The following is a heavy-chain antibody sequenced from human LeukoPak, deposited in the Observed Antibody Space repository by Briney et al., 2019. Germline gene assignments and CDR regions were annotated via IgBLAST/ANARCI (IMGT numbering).Heavy chain of an antibody. V-gene: IGHV4-61*02. CDR1: GASISSGINS. CDR3: ARGVGAYYMDV. J-gene: IGHJ6*03. Sequence: SETLSLTCTVSGASISSGINSWGWIRQPAGKGLEWIGRINTSGTTNYNPSLKSRVTMSIDTSKNQFSLKLSSVTAADTAVYYCARGVGAYYMDVWGKGTTVTISS. D-gene: IGHD1-26*01. CDR2: INTSGTT.